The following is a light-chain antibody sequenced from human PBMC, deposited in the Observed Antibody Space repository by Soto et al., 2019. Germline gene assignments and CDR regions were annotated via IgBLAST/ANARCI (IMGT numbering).Light chain of an antibody. CDR2: KVS. J-gene: IGLJ3*02. CDR3: CSHAGSDTWV. Sequence: QSVLTQPASVSGSPGQSIAISCTGTSSDIGSYNFVSWYQQYPGKAPKLVISKVSKRPSGVSSRFSGSKSGNTASLTISGLQAEDEVDYYCCSHAGSDTWVFGGGTQLTVL. CDR1: SSDIGSYNF. V-gene: IGLV2-23*02.